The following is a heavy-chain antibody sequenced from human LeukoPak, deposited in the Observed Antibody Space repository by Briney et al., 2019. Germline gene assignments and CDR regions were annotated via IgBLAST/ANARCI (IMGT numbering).Heavy chain of an antibody. J-gene: IGHJ5*02. CDR3: ARVATDGGGFDP. Sequence: GGSLRLSCAASGITFSSYSMNWVRQAPGKGLEWISYLSSDNTIYYADSVKGRFIISRGNAKDSLYLQMNSLRAEDTAVYYCARVATDGGGFDPWGQGTLVTVSS. V-gene: IGHV3-48*01. CDR2: LSSDNTI. CDR1: GITFSSYS. D-gene: IGHD3-16*01.